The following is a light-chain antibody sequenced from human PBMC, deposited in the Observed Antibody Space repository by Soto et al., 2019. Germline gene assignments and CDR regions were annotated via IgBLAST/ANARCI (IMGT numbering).Light chain of an antibody. CDR3: QQYGSSPPT. Sequence: EIFLTQSPGTLSLSAGETTTLSWRASQSISRYLAWYQQKPGQGPRLLIYGASSRATGTPDRFSGSGSGTDFTLTINRLEPEDFALYYCQQYGSSPPTFGQGTKVDIK. CDR1: QSISRY. J-gene: IGKJ1*01. V-gene: IGKV3-20*01. CDR2: GAS.